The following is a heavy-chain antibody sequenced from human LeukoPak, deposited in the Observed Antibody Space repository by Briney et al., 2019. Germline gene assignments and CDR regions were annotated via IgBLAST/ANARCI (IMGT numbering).Heavy chain of an antibody. CDR1: GYSFTSYW. D-gene: IGHD1-26*01. CDR2: IYPGDSDT. J-gene: IGHJ3*02. CDR3: ARHGVAAYSGSYRSNDAFDI. Sequence: GESLKISCKGSGYSFTSYWIGWVRQMPGKGLEWMGIIYPGDSDTRYSPSFQGQVTISADKSISTAYLQWSSLKASDTAMYYCARHGVAAYSGSYRSNDAFDIWGQGTMVTVSS. V-gene: IGHV5-51*01.